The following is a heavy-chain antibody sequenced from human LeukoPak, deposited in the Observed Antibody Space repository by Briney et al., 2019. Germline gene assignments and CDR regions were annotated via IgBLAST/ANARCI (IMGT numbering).Heavy chain of an antibody. D-gene: IGHD3-10*01. CDR1: GGSISSGDYY. V-gene: IGHV4-30-4*01. J-gene: IGHJ6*02. CDR2: IYYSGST. CDR3: ARGRYGSGSYYYYYYYGMDV. Sequence: SQTLSLTCTVSGGSISSGDYYWSWIRQPPGKGLEWIGYIYYSGSTYYNPSLKSRVTISVDTSKNQFSLKLSSVTAADTAVYYCARGRYGSGSYYYYYYYGMDVWGQGTTVTVSS.